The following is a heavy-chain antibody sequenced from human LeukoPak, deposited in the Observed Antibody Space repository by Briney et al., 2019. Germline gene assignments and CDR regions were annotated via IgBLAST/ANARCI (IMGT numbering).Heavy chain of an antibody. J-gene: IGHJ5*02. CDR2: IKSDGSST. V-gene: IGHV3-74*01. CDR1: GFTFSSYW. Sequence: GGSLRLSCAASGFTFSSYWMHWVRQAPGKGLVWVSRIKSDGSSTSYADSVKGRFTISRDNAKNTLYLQMNSLRAEDTAVYYCARDAVPPRDYDSSGYYPYNWFDPWGQGTLVTVSS. D-gene: IGHD3-22*01. CDR3: ARDAVPPRDYDSSGYYPYNWFDP.